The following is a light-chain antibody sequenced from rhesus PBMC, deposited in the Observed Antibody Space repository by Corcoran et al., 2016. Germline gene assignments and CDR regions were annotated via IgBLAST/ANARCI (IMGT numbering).Light chain of an antibody. Sequence: EIVLTQSPATLSLSPGERATLSCRASQSVSSNLAWYQQKPGPAPRPFIYDASSRATGIPDRFSGSGSGTDFTLTINSREPEDVVVFYCQQYSNWPITFGGGTKVELK. CDR1: QSVSSN. CDR2: DAS. V-gene: IGKV3-35*01. CDR3: QQYSNWPIT. J-gene: IGKJ4*01.